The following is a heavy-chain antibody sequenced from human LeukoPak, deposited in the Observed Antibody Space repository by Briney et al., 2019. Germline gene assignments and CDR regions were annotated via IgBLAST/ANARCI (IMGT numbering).Heavy chain of an antibody. CDR2: IYHSGST. CDR1: GGSISSSNW. J-gene: IGHJ4*02. D-gene: IGHD3-9*01. CDR3: AREGYDILTGYYSPGDFDY. Sequence: PSETLSLTCAVSGGSISSSNWWSWVRQPPGKGLEWIGEIYHSGSTNYNPSLKSRVTISVDTSKNQFSLKLSSVTAADTAVYYCAREGYDILTGYYSPGDFDYWGQGTLVTVSS. V-gene: IGHV4-4*02.